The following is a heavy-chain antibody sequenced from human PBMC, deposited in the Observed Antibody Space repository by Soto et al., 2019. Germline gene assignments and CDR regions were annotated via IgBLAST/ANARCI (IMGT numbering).Heavy chain of an antibody. V-gene: IGHV3-66*01. CDR1: GFTVSSNY. D-gene: IGHD3-22*01. Sequence: EEQLVESGGGLVQPGGSLRLSCAASGFTVSSNYMTWVRLAPGKGLEWVSIIYSAGSTYYADSVKGRFTISRDNSKNTLYLQMNSLSAEDTAVYYCAKVGDSSGYAKYFQHWGQGTLVTVSS. CDR2: IYSAGST. CDR3: AKVGDSSGYAKYFQH. J-gene: IGHJ1*01.